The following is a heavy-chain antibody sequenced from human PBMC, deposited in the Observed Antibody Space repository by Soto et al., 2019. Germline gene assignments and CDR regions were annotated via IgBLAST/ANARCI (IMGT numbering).Heavy chain of an antibody. CDR2: ISGSGGST. CDR1: GFSFSSYA. Sequence: GGSLRLSCAASGFSFSSYAMSLVRQAPGEGLEWVSAISGSGGSTYYADSVKGRFTISRDNSKNTLYLQMNSLRAEDTAVYYCAKDVRITIFGVANGMDVWGQGTTVTVSS. CDR3: AKDVRITIFGVANGMDV. V-gene: IGHV3-23*01. J-gene: IGHJ6*02. D-gene: IGHD3-3*01.